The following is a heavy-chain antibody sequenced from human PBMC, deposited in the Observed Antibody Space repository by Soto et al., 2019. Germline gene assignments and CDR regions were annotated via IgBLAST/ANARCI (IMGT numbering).Heavy chain of an antibody. CDR1: GGSISSGDYY. J-gene: IGHJ5*02. V-gene: IGHV4-30-4*01. D-gene: IGHD1-1*01. Sequence: LSLTCTVSGGSISSGDYYWSWIRQPPGKGLEWIGYIYYSGSTYYNPSLKSRVTISVDTSKNQFSLKLSSVTAADTAVYYCARGTNWNDVDWFDPWGQGTLVTVSS. CDR2: IYYSGST. CDR3: ARGTNWNDVDWFDP.